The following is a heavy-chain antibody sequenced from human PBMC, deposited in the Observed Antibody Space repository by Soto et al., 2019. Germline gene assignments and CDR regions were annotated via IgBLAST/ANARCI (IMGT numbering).Heavy chain of an antibody. CDR1: GFSISRSA. J-gene: IGHJ5*02. D-gene: IGHD1-1*01. V-gene: IGHV3-30*04. CDR2: IAYDGSNR. Sequence: QVQLVESGGGVGQPGRSLRLSCAASGFSISRSAMHWVRQAPGKGMEWVAVIAYDGSNRWYADSANGRFTIPRDNSKNTVYLEMSSLRGEDTAVYYCARDLQAGTDNVNWFAPWGQGTLVTVSS. CDR3: ARDLQAGTDNVNWFAP.